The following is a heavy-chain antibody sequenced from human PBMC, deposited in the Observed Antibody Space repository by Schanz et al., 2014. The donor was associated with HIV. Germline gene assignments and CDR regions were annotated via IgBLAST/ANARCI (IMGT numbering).Heavy chain of an antibody. CDR1: GYTFSSYA. Sequence: QVQLVQSGAEVKNPGASVKVSCKASGYTFSSYAISWVRQAPGQGLEWMGGFIPIFGTTNYAQKFQGRVTITADESTSTTYLELSSLRSEDTAVYYCASQYSNYDSSRRYHWYFDLWGRGTLVTVSS. J-gene: IGHJ2*01. V-gene: IGHV1-69*01. D-gene: IGHD4-4*01. CDR2: FIPIFGTT. CDR3: ASQYSNYDSSRRYHWYFDL.